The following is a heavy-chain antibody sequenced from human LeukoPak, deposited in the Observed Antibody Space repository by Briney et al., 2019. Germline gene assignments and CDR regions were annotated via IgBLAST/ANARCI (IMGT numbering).Heavy chain of an antibody. Sequence: SETLSLTCTVSGYSISSGYYWDWIRQPPGKGLQWIGSIYHSGSTYYNPSLKSRVTISIDTSKNQFSLKLSSVTAADTAVYYCARPTHYKYSYGYDDAFDIWGQGTMVTVSS. CDR1: GYSISSGYY. D-gene: IGHD5-18*01. CDR3: ARPTHYKYSYGYDDAFDI. CDR2: IYHSGST. J-gene: IGHJ3*02. V-gene: IGHV4-38-2*02.